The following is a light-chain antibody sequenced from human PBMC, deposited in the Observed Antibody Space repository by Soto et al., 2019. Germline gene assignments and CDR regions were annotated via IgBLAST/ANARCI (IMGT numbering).Light chain of an antibody. CDR2: AAS. V-gene: IGKV1-9*01. Sequence: IQLTQSPSSLSASVGDRVTITCRASQGISSYLAWYQQKPGKAPKLLIYAASTLQSGVPSRFSGSESGTEITLTISSLQPDDFATYYCQQYNSYSPWTFGQGTKVDIK. CDR3: QQYNSYSPWT. CDR1: QGISSY. J-gene: IGKJ1*01.